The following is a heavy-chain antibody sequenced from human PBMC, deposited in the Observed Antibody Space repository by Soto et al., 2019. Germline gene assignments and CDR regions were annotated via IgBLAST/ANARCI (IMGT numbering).Heavy chain of an antibody. CDR2: IIPIFGTA. J-gene: IGHJ4*02. Sequence: GTSMQVSCKAAGGTFSSYAISWVRQAHGQGLEWMGGIIPIFGTANYAQKFQGRVTITADESTSTAYMELSSLRSEDTAVYYCARDGAVAGNINFDYWGQGTLV. CDR1: GGTFSSYA. V-gene: IGHV1-69*13. D-gene: IGHD6-19*01. CDR3: ARDGAVAGNINFDY.